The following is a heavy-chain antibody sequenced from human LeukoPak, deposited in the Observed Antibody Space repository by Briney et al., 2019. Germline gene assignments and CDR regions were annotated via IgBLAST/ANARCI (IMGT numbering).Heavy chain of an antibody. Sequence: GGSLRLSCAVSGFTFSSYPMTWVRQAPGKGLEWVSAISGSGGSTYYADSVKGRFTISRDNSKNTLYLQMNSLRAEDTAVYYCAKAIKYYDFWSGPYFDYWGQGTLVTVSS. CDR3: AKAIKYYDFWSGPYFDY. D-gene: IGHD3-3*01. V-gene: IGHV3-23*01. J-gene: IGHJ4*02. CDR2: ISGSGGST. CDR1: GFTFSSYP.